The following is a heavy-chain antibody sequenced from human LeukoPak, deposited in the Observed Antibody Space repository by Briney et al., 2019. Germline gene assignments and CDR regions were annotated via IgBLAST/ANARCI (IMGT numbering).Heavy chain of an antibody. D-gene: IGHD6-19*01. CDR3: ARGRRRSGWYTQGDY. J-gene: IGHJ4*02. Sequence: ASVKVSCKASGYTFTSYDINWVRQAPGQGLEWMGWMNPNSGNTGYAQKFQGRVTMTRNTSISTAYMELSSLRSEDTAVYYCARGRRRSGWYTQGDYWGQGTLVTVSS. V-gene: IGHV1-8*01. CDR1: GYTFTSYD. CDR2: MNPNSGNT.